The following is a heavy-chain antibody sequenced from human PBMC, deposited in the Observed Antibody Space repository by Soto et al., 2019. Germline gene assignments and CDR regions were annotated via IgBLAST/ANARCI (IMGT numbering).Heavy chain of an antibody. D-gene: IGHD3-3*01. J-gene: IGHJ4*02. V-gene: IGHV4-31*03. CDR2: IYYSGSA. CDR1: GDSFSNGDYY. Sequence: QVQLQESGPGLVKPPQTLSLTCTVSGDSFSNGDYYWTWIRQHPGKGLEWIGYIYYSGSAYSNPSLKSRVSMSIDTSKNQFSLNLSSVTAADTAVYYCARDRSYDDESGYKGVLDFWGQGILVTVSS. CDR3: ARDRSYDDESGYKGVLDF.